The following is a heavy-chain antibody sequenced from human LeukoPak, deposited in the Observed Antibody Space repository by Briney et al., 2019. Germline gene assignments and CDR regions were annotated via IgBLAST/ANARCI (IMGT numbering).Heavy chain of an antibody. D-gene: IGHD3-22*01. V-gene: IGHV4-34*01. CDR3: ARGPPYGYYDSSGYYYA. CDR2: INHSGST. CDR1: GGSFSGYY. Sequence: SETLSLTCAVYGGSFSGYYWSWIRQPPGKGLEWIGEINHSGSTNYNPSLKSRVTISVDTSKNQFSLKLSSVTAADTAVYYCARGPPYGYYDSSGYYYAWGQGTLVTVSS. J-gene: IGHJ4*02.